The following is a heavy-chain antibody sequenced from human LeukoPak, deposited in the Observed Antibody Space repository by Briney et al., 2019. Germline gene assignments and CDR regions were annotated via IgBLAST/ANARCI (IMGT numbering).Heavy chain of an antibody. J-gene: IGHJ4*02. Sequence: SETLSLTCTVSGGSIGSYYWSWIRQPPGKGLEWIGYIYYSGTTNYNPSLKSRATISVDTSKKQSSLKLSSVTAADTAVYYCARFTYYYDSIWSGGNFDFWGQGTLVPVSS. D-gene: IGHD3-22*01. V-gene: IGHV4-59*01. CDR3: ARFTYYYDSIWSGGNFDF. CDR1: GGSIGSYY. CDR2: IYYSGTT.